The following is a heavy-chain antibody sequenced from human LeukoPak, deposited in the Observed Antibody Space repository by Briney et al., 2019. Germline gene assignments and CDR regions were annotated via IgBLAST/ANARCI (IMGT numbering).Heavy chain of an antibody. D-gene: IGHD3-10*01. CDR1: GFPFSNYW. CDR3: AKPLWFGELPDAFDI. Sequence: PGGSLRLSCAASGFPFSNYWMTWVRQAPGKGLEWVSGISWNSGSIGYADSVKGRFTISRDNAKNSLYLQMNSLRAEDTALYYCAKPLWFGELPDAFDIWGQGTMVTVSS. V-gene: IGHV3-9*01. CDR2: ISWNSGSI. J-gene: IGHJ3*02.